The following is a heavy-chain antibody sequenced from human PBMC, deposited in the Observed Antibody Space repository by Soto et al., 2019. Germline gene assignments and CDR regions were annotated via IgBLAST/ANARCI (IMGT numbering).Heavy chain of an antibody. Sequence: PGGSLRLSCAASGFTFSSYGMHWVRQAPGKGLEWVAVIWYDGSNKYYADSVKGRFTISRDNSKNTLYLQMNSLRAEDTAVYYCARGGGSGYGIDYYYYMDVWGKGTTVTVSS. CDR1: GFTFSSYG. CDR2: IWYDGSNK. CDR3: ARGGGSGYGIDYYYYMDV. J-gene: IGHJ6*03. D-gene: IGHD3-10*01. V-gene: IGHV3-33*01.